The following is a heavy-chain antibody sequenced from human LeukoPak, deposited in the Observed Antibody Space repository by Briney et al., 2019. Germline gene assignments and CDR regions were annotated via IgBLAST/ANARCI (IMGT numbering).Heavy chain of an antibody. J-gene: IGHJ5*02. D-gene: IGHD4-17*01. CDR3: AKGKVTTFLDWFDP. CDR2: ISASGGTT. CDR1: GFTFSSYA. V-gene: IGHV3-23*01. Sequence: PGGSLRLSCAASGFTFSSYAMSWVRQAPGKGLEGVSAISASGGTTYYADSVKGRFTISRDNSKNTLYLQMNSLRAEETALYYCAKGKVTTFLDWFDPWGQGTLVTVSS.